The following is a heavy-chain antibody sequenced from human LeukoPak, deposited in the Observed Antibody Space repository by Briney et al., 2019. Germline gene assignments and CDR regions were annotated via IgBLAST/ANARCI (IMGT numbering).Heavy chain of an antibody. J-gene: IGHJ6*03. CDR2: IYSGGST. CDR1: GFTVSSNY. Sequence: GGSLRLSCAASGFTVSSNYMSWVRQAPGKGLEWVSVIYSGGSTYYADSVKGRFTISRDNSKNTLYLQMNSLRAEDTAVYYYARGHRNTMVRGVIRYYYMDVWGKGTTVTISS. V-gene: IGHV3-66*01. D-gene: IGHD3-10*01. CDR3: ARGHRNTMVRGVIRYYYMDV.